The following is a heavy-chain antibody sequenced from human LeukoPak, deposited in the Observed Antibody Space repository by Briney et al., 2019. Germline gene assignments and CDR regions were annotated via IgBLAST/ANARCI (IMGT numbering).Heavy chain of an antibody. J-gene: IGHJ4*02. Sequence: AGSLRLSCAASGFTFSIYAMSWVRQAPGKGLQWVSSITSRGESTWYVDSVKGRFTITRDNSENKLYLQMHSLRAEDTAVYYCARDRPNYYGSDGHYYRRDGDYWGRGTLVSVSS. CDR2: ITSRGEST. D-gene: IGHD3-22*01. CDR3: ARDRPNYYGSDGHYYRRDGDY. CDR1: GFTFSIYA. V-gene: IGHV3-23*01.